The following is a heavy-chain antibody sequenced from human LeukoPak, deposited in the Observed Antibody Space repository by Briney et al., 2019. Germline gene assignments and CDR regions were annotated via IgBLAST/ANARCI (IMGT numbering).Heavy chain of an antibody. CDR1: GYTLTELS. D-gene: IGHD2-15*01. Sequence: ASVKVSCKVSGYTLTELSMHWVRQAPGKGLEWMGGFDPEDGETIYAQKFQGRVTMTEDTSTDTAYMELSSLRSEDTAVYYCATDSGPRKRDAFDIWGQGTMVTVSS. CDR2: FDPEDGET. J-gene: IGHJ3*02. CDR3: ATDSGPRKRDAFDI. V-gene: IGHV1-24*01.